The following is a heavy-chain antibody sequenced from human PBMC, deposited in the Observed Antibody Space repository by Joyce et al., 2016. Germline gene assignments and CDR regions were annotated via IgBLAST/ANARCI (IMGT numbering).Heavy chain of an antibody. Sequence: QVQLVASGGGVVQPGRSLRLSCAASGFTCSSYGMHWVRQAPGKGLDWVAVISNDGSDRNSADSVKGRFTISRDNSKNTLYLQMNSLRAEDTAVYYCAKLKYCSSTTCYFDAFDIWGQGTMVTVSS. V-gene: IGHV3-30*18. CDR3: AKLKYCSSTTCYFDAFDI. CDR2: ISNDGSDR. CDR1: GFTCSSYG. J-gene: IGHJ3*02. D-gene: IGHD2-2*01.